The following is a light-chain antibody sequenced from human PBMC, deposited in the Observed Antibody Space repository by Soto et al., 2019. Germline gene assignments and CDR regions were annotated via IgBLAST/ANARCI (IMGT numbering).Light chain of an antibody. Sequence: DIQMTKSPSTLSASVGDRVNITCRASQSISSYLAWYQQKPGKAPKLLIYKASSLESGVPSRFSGSRSGTEFTLTISSLQPDDFATYYCQQYNSYSRTFGQGTKVEIK. CDR2: KAS. J-gene: IGKJ1*01. CDR1: QSISSY. CDR3: QQYNSYSRT. V-gene: IGKV1-5*03.